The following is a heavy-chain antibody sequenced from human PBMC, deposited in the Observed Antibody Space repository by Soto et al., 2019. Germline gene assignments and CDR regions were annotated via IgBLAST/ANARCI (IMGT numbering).Heavy chain of an antibody. CDR2: ISYDGSNK. D-gene: IGHD2-15*01. J-gene: IGHJ6*02. CDR1: GFTFSRYG. CDR3: AKRDCSGGSCYPLHYGMDV. V-gene: IGHV3-30*18. Sequence: GGSLRLSCAASGFTFSRYGMHWVRQAPGKGLEWVAVISYDGSNKYYADSVKGRFTISRDNSKNTLYLQMNSLRAEDTAVYYCAKRDCSGGSCYPLHYGMDVWGQGTTVTVSS.